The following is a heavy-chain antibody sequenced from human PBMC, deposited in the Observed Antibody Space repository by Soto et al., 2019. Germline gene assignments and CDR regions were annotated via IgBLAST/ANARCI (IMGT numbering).Heavy chain of an antibody. CDR1: GFSLSTSGVG. CDR2: IYWDDDK. V-gene: IGHV2-5*02. J-gene: IGHJ4*02. D-gene: IGHD3-10*01. Sequence: QITLKESGPTLVKPTQTLTLTCTFSGFSLSTSGVGVGWIRQPPGKPLEWLAVIYWDDDKRSSSSLKSRLTITKHTSKNQVVLTMTNMDPVDTATYYCAHHPYYGLAPYSFDYWGQGILVTVSS. CDR3: AHHPYYGLAPYSFDY.